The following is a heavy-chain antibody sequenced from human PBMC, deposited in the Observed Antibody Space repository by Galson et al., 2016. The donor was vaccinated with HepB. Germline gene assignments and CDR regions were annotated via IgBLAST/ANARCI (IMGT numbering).Heavy chain of an antibody. V-gene: IGHV4-61*01. CDR3: ARYLRGSRSSMFDY. Sequence: SETLSLTCTVSGGSVSSGNHYWSWIRQPPGKGLEWIGHTHYRESNDYNPSLKSRVIMSVDTSKSQFSLKLSSVTAADTAVYYCARYLRGSRSSMFDYWGQGTLVTVSS. J-gene: IGHJ4*02. CDR1: GGSVSSGNHY. D-gene: IGHD6-6*01. CDR2: THYRESN.